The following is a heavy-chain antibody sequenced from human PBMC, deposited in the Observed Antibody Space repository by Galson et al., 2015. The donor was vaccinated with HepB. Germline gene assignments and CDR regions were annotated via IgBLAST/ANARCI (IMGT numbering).Heavy chain of an antibody. CDR2: IIPIFGTA. D-gene: IGHD3-22*01. J-gene: IGHJ4*02. Sequence: SVKVSCKASGGTFSSYVISWVRQAPGQGLEWMGRIIPIFGTANYAQKFQGRVTITADESTSTAYMELSSLRSEDTAVYYCARGGGPYYYERSGDPVHYFDYWGQGTLVTVSS. CDR1: GGTFSSYV. CDR3: ARGGGPYYYERSGDPVHYFDY. V-gene: IGHV1-69*13.